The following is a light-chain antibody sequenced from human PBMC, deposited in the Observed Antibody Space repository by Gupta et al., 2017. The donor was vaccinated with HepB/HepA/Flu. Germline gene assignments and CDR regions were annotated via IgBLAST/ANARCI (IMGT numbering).Light chain of an antibody. CDR3: AAWDDSLNGYV. V-gene: IGLV1-44*01. J-gene: IGLJ1*01. CDR2: IYN. CDR1: SSNIGINT. Sequence: SVLTQPTSTAWTPGQRVTISCSGSSSNIGINTVAWYQQFPGTAPKLLIYIYNQLPSGVPDRFSGSKSGTSASLAISGLQSDDEADYYCAAWDDSLNGYVFGTGTKVTVL.